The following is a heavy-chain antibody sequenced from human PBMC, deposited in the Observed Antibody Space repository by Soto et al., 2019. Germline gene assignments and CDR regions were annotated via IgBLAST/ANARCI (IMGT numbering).Heavy chain of an antibody. J-gene: IGHJ6*02. Sequence: PGGSLRLSCAASGFTFSSYSMSWVRQAPGQGLEWVASITGSGGKTYYADSVKGRFTISRDNSKNTVYLQMNSLRADDTAVYYCAKGIAAMDVWGQGTTLTVSS. CDR2: ITGSGGKT. CDR1: GFTFSSYS. D-gene: IGHD6-13*01. V-gene: IGHV3-23*01. CDR3: AKGIAAMDV.